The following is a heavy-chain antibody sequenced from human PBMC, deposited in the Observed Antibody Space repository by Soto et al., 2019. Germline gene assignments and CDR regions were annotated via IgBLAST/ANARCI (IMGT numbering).Heavy chain of an antibody. V-gene: IGHV1-3*01. J-gene: IGHJ6*03. CDR3: ARDPADSSSWYRYYYYYYYMDV. Sequence: ASVKVSCKASGDTFTSYAMHWVRQAPGQRLEWMGWINAGNGNTKYSQKFQGRVTITRDTSASTAYMELSSLRSEDTAVYYCARDPADSSSWYRYYYYYYYMDVWGKGTTVTVSS. CDR1: GDTFTSYA. D-gene: IGHD6-13*01. CDR2: INAGNGNT.